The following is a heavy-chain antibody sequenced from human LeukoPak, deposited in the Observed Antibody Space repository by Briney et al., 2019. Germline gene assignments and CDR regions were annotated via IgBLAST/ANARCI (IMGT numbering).Heavy chain of an antibody. V-gene: IGHV4-38-2*02. CDR1: GYSISSGYY. Sequence: SETLSLTCTVSGYSISSGYYWGWIRQPPGKGLEWIGSIYHSGSTYYNPSLKSRVTISVDTSKNQFSLKLSSVTAADTAVYYCAREALDGVWQQLPYNYFDYWGQGTLVTVSS. CDR3: AREALDGVWQQLPYNYFDY. CDR2: IYHSGST. D-gene: IGHD6-13*01. J-gene: IGHJ4*02.